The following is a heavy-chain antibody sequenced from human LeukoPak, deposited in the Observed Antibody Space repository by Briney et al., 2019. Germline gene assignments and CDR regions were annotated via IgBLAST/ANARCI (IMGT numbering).Heavy chain of an antibody. CDR2: IYYSGST. CDR1: GGSVNSGDYY. J-gene: IGHJ4*02. D-gene: IGHD6-6*01. CDR3: ARDLSGSSSFGY. V-gene: IGHV4-61*08. Sequence: SETLSLTCTVSGGSVNSGDYYWSWIWQSPGKGLEWIGYIYYSGSTKYNPSLKSRVTILLDKSKNQFSLKLISVTAADTAMYYCARDLSGSSSFGYWGQGTLVTVSS.